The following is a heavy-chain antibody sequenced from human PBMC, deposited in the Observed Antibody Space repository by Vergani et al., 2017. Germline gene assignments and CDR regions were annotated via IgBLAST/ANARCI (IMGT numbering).Heavy chain of an antibody. CDR3: AKDHYEFWSRYPNLSPFDL. Sequence: EVQLVASGGGLVQPGRFLRLFCAASGFTFDDYAMHWVRPAPGKGLEWVSGISWNSGSIGYADSVKGRFTISRDNAKNSLYLQMNSLRAEDTALYYCAKDHYEFWSRYPNLSPFDLWGRGTLVTVSS. V-gene: IGHV3-9*01. D-gene: IGHD3-3*01. CDR1: GFTFDDYA. CDR2: ISWNSGSI. J-gene: IGHJ2*01.